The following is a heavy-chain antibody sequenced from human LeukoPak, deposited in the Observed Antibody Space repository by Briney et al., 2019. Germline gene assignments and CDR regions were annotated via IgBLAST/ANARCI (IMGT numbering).Heavy chain of an antibody. D-gene: IGHD4-17*01. V-gene: IGHV4-59*08. CDR3: VRHSFYGDYGEAIFDD. CDR2: IHDSGST. Sequence: SETLSLTCTVSGGTISSYYWNWIRQPPGKGLEWIGYIHDSGSTKYNPSLKSRVTISVETSKNQFSLKLSSVTAADTAVYYCVRHSFYGDYGEAIFDDWGQGTLVTVSS. CDR1: GGTISSYY. J-gene: IGHJ4*02.